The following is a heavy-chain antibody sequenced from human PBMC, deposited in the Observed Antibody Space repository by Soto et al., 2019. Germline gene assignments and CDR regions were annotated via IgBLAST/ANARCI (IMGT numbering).Heavy chain of an antibody. D-gene: IGHD1-26*01. CDR1: GGSFSAYY. CDR2: IIHSEST. CDR3: ARQGPTDGRWEFANYYGMDV. Sequence: SETLSLTCAVYGGSFSAYYWSWVRQPPGKGLEWIGEIIHSESTKYNPSLRSRVTISVDTSKNQFSLKLSSVTAADTAVYYCARQGPTDGRWEFANYYGMDVWGQGTPVTVSS. J-gene: IGHJ6*02. V-gene: IGHV4-34*12.